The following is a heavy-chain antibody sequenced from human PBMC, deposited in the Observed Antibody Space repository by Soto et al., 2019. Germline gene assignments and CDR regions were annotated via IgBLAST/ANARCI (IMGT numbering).Heavy chain of an antibody. Sequence: GGSLRLSCAASGFTFSSYSMNWVRQAPGKGLEWVSSISSSSSYIYYADSVKGRFTISRDNAKNSLYLQMNSLRAEDTAVYYCARDATTDYDILTGYRGFDYWGQGTLVTVSS. CDR1: GFTFSSYS. CDR2: ISSSSSYI. D-gene: IGHD3-9*01. J-gene: IGHJ4*02. V-gene: IGHV3-21*01. CDR3: ARDATTDYDILTGYRGFDY.